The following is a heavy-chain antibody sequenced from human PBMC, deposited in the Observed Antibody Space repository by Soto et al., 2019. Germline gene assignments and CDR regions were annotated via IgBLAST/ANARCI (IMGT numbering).Heavy chain of an antibody. V-gene: IGHV4-31*02. D-gene: IGHD6-13*01. CDR1: GGSISSCDYY. CDR3: ARVRTWNRRYSSSPTLYYFDY. Sequence: PSETLSLTXTASGGSISSCDYYWGWIRQCPGQGLEWLGHIYCRGSHYNPSLKSRVTISEDTSKKQFSLELSSVTAGDTAVYYCARVRTWNRRYSSSPTLYYFDYWGQGTLVTVSS. J-gene: IGHJ4*02. CDR2: IYCRGS.